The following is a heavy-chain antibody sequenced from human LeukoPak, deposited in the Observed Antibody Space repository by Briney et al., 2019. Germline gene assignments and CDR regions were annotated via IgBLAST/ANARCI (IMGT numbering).Heavy chain of an antibody. D-gene: IGHD2-2*01. CDR2: ISGSGGST. Sequence: PGGSLRLSCAASGLTFSSYAMSWVRQAPGKGLEWVSAISGSGGSTYYADSVKGRLTISRDNSKNTLYLQMNSLRAEDTAIYYCAKDVYCSSTSCSGWFDPWGQGTLVTVSS. CDR1: GLTFSSYA. J-gene: IGHJ5*02. CDR3: AKDVYCSSTSCSGWFDP. V-gene: IGHV3-23*01.